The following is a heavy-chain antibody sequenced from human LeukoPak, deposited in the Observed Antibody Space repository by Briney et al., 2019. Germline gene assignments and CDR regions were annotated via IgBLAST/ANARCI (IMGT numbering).Heavy chain of an antibody. J-gene: IGHJ3*02. CDR1: GFTFDDYA. Sequence: GGSLRLSCAASGFTFDDYAMHWVRQAPGKGLEWVSGISWNSGSIGYADSVKGRFTISRDNAKNSLYLQMNSLRAEDTALYYCAKSRRGLDAFDIWGQGTMVTVSS. CDR3: AKSRRGLDAFDI. V-gene: IGHV3-9*01. CDR2: ISWNSGSI.